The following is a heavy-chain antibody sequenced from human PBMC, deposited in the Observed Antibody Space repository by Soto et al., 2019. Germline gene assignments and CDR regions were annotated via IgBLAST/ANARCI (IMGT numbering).Heavy chain of an antibody. V-gene: IGHV3-66*01. CDR2: LYSDGGT. D-gene: IGHD2-2*01. CDR1: GFTVSSNY. CDR3: AIEIVVVPAALLRDYSGYNYAGSDAFDI. J-gene: IGHJ3*02. Sequence: GGSLRLSCAASGFTVSSNYMNWVRQAPGKGLEWVSVLYSDGGTQYAGSVKGRFTISRDNSKNTLYIPMNSLRAEDTAMYYCAIEIVVVPAALLRDYSGYNYAGSDAFDIWGQGTMVTVSS.